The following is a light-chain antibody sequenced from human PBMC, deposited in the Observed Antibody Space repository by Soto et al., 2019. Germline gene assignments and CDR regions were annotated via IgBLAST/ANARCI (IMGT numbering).Light chain of an antibody. CDR3: GSYTTTSTYV. CDR1: SSDVGGYNY. Sequence: QSALTQPASVSGSPGQSITISCTGTSSDVGGYNYVSWYQQHPDKAPKLMIYDVSNRPSGVSNRFSGSKSGNTASLTISGLQAEDEADYYCGSYTTTSTYVFGPGTKVTVL. V-gene: IGLV2-14*01. CDR2: DVS. J-gene: IGLJ1*01.